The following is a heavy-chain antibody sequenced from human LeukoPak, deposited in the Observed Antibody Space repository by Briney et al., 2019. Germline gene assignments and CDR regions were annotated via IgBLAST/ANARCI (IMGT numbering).Heavy chain of an antibody. CDR2: IHHSGST. V-gene: IGHV4-59*08. Sequence: SDTLSLTCTVSGGSISSYYWSWIRQPPGKGLEWIGDIHHSGSTIYNPSLKSRVTISVDTSKNQFSLKLSSVTAADTAVYYCARHITRRYFDYWGQGTLVTVSS. J-gene: IGHJ4*02. CDR1: GGSISSYY. CDR3: ARHITRRYFDY. D-gene: IGHD1-20*01.